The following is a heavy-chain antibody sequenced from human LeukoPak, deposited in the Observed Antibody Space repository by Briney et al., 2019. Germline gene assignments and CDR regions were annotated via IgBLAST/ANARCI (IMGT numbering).Heavy chain of an antibody. D-gene: IGHD1-26*01. J-gene: IGHJ3*02. CDR1: GFTFSSYG. V-gene: IGHV3-30*18. Sequence: GRSLRLSCAASGFTFSSYGMHWVRQAPGKGLEWVAVISYDGSNKYYADSVKGRFTTSRDNSKNTLYLQMNSLRAEDTAVYYCAKVLFPGLGAFDIWGQGTMVTVSS. CDR2: ISYDGSNK. CDR3: AKVLFPGLGAFDI.